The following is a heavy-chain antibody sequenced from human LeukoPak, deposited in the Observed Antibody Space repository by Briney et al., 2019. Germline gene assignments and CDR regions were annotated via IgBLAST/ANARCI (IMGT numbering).Heavy chain of an antibody. CDR2: IKQDGSEK. J-gene: IGHJ4*02. CDR3: ASDYQVG. V-gene: IGHV3-7*01. Sequence: GGTLRLSCAASGFTFSSYGMSWVRQAPGKGLEWVANIKQDGSEKYYVDSVKGRFTISRDNAKNSLYLQMNSLRAEDTAVYYCASDYQVGWGQGTLVTVSS. D-gene: IGHD2-2*01. CDR1: GFTFSSYG.